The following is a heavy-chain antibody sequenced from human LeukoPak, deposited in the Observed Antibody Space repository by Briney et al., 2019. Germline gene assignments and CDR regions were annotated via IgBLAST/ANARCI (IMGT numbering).Heavy chain of an antibody. V-gene: IGHV4-34*01. CDR3: VSMSVDTAMVVAYYYMDV. J-gene: IGHJ6*03. CDR1: GGSFSGYY. CDR2: VNHSGST. Sequence: PSETLSLTCAVYGGSFSGYYWSWIRQPPGKGLEWIGEVNHSGSTNYNPSLKSRVTISVDTSKNQFSLKLSSVTAADTAVYYCVSMSVDTAMVVAYYYMDVWGKGTTVTVSS. D-gene: IGHD5-18*01.